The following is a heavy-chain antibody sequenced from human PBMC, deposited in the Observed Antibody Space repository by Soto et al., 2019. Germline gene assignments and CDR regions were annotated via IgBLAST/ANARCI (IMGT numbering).Heavy chain of an antibody. D-gene: IGHD6-19*01. CDR1: GFTFSSYG. Sequence: GGSLRLSCAASGFTFSSYGMHWVRQAPGKGLEWVAVIWYDGSNKYYADSVKGRFTISRDNSKNTRYLQMNSLRAEDTAVYYCARQLRMAGTSPGSFDYWGQGTLVTVSS. J-gene: IGHJ4*02. CDR3: ARQLRMAGTSPGSFDY. CDR2: IWYDGSNK. V-gene: IGHV3-33*01.